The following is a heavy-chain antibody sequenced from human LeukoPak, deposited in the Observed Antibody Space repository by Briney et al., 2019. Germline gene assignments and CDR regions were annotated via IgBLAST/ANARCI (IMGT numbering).Heavy chain of an antibody. D-gene: IGHD6-19*01. V-gene: IGHV3-9*01. CDR3: AKEGSGWYGAYWYFDL. CDR1: GFTFDDYA. Sequence: GGSLRLSCAASGFTFDDYAMHWVRQAPGKGLEWVSGISWNSGSIGYADSVKGRFTISRDNAKNSLYLQMNSLRAEDTALYYCAKEGSGWYGAYWYFDLWGRGTLVTVSS. J-gene: IGHJ2*01. CDR2: ISWNSGSI.